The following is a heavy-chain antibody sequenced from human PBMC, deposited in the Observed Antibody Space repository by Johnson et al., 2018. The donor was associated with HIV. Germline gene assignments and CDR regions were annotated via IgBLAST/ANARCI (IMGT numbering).Heavy chain of an antibody. J-gene: IGHJ3*02. Sequence: VQLVESGGGLVQPGRSLRLSCAASGFTFDDYAMHWVRQAPGKGLEWVSGISWNSGSIGYADSVKGRFTISRDNAKNSLYLQMNSLRAEDTALYYCARGGNNHAFDIWGRMTRVTVS. CDR2: ISWNSGSI. CDR1: GFTFDDYA. D-gene: IGHD5-24*01. V-gene: IGHV3-9*01. CDR3: ARGGNNHAFDI.